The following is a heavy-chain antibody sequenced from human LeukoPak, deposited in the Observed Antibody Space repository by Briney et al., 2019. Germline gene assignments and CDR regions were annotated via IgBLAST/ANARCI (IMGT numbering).Heavy chain of an antibody. CDR2: IYYSGST. CDR1: GGSISSYY. V-gene: IGHV4-59*08. CDR3: ARRYYYGSGSYRPVDAFDI. D-gene: IGHD3-10*01. Sequence: SETLSLTCTVSGGSISSYYWSWIRQPPGKGLEWIGYIYYSGSTNYNPSLTSRVTISVDTSKNQFSLKLSSVTAADTAVYYCARRYYYGSGSYRPVDAFDIWGQGTMVTVSS. J-gene: IGHJ3*02.